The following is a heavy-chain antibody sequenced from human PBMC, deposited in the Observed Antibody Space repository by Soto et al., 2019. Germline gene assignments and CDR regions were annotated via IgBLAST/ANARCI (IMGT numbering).Heavy chain of an antibody. Sequence: PSETLSLTCTVSGGSISSGGYYWSWIRQHPGKGLEWIGYIYYSGSTYYNPSLKSRVTISVDTSKNQFSLKLSSVTAADTAVYYCARDPMSIAVAGGDGMDVWGQGTTVTVSS. CDR2: IYYSGST. D-gene: IGHD6-19*01. CDR3: ARDPMSIAVAGGDGMDV. CDR1: GGSISSGGYY. J-gene: IGHJ6*02. V-gene: IGHV4-31*03.